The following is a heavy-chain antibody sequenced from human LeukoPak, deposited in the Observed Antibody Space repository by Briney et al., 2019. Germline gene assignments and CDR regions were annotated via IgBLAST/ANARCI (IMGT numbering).Heavy chain of an antibody. CDR3: AKPLRVSGWYRSPLDY. D-gene: IGHD6-13*01. V-gene: IGHV3-30*18. J-gene: IGHJ4*02. CDR1: GFTFSSSG. Sequence: PGGSLRLSCAAAGFTFSSSGMHWVRQAPGKGLEWVAVISYDGSNKYYADSVKGRFTISRDNSKNTLYLQMNSLRAEDTAVYYCAKPLRVSGWYRSPLDYWGQGTLVTVSS. CDR2: ISYDGSNK.